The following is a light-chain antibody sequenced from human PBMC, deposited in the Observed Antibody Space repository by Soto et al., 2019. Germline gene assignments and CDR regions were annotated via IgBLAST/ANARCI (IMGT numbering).Light chain of an antibody. J-gene: IGKJ2*01. V-gene: IGKV3-20*01. CDR1: QSVNSNY. CDR3: QHCGSQPYT. CDR2: GAS. Sequence: EIVLTQSPGTLSLSPGERATLSCRASQSVNSNYLAWYQQKPGQAPRLLIYGASSRATVIPDRFSGSGSGKDFTLTISRLEPEDFAEYYCQHCGSQPYTFGQGTQLEIK.